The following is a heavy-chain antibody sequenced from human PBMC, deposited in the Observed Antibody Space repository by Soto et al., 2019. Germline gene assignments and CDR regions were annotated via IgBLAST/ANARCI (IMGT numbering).Heavy chain of an antibody. D-gene: IGHD3-22*01. V-gene: IGHV4-34*01. Sequence: QVQLQQWGAGLLKPSETLSLTCAVYGGSFSGYYWSWIRQPPGKGLEWIGEINHSGSTNYNPSLSSRVTISVDTSKNQFSLKLSSVTAADTAVYYCARIGHYDSSGYVDYWGQGTLVTVSS. CDR2: INHSGST. CDR1: GGSFSGYY. CDR3: ARIGHYDSSGYVDY. J-gene: IGHJ4*02.